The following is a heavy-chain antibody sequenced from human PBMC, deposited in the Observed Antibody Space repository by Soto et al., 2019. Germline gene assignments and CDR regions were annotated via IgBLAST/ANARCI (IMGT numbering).Heavy chain of an antibody. V-gene: IGHV1-69*13. Sequence: SVKVSCKASGGTFSSYAISWVRQAPGQGLEWMGGIIPIFGTANYAQKFQGRVTITADESTSTAYMELSSLRSEDTAVYYCARSDYDSSGYYFIIDYWGQGTLVTVSS. D-gene: IGHD3-22*01. CDR1: GGTFSSYA. CDR3: ARSDYDSSGYYFIIDY. CDR2: IIPIFGTA. J-gene: IGHJ4*02.